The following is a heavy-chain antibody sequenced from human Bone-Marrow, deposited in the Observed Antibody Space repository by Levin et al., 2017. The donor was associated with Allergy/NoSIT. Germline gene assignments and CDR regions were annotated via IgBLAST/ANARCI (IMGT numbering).Heavy chain of an antibody. V-gene: IGHV3-64*01. CDR3: VRDFYGMDV. J-gene: IGHJ6*02. CDR2: IKTNGDST. CDR1: GFIFRNAY. Sequence: LSLTCAGSGFIFRNAYMHWVRQAPGKGLEYVSGIKTNGDSTYYANSVKGRFTISRDDSKNTLYLQMGSLTTEDMAVYYCVRDFYGMDVWGQGTTVTVSS.